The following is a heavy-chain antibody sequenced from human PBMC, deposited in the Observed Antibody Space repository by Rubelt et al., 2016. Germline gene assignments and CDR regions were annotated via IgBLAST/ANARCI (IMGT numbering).Heavy chain of an antibody. CDR1: GGSISTNTFF. D-gene: IGHD3-10*01. J-gene: IGHJ4*02. V-gene: IGHV4-39*07. CDR2: LDYSWST. CDR3: VRDRAIAWFFY. Sequence: QLQLQESGPGLVKPSETLSLTCTVSGGSISTNTFFWGWIRQPPGKGLEWIGSLDYSWSTYYNPSLMSRGPIPVEPSKSQFSLRLASVTAADTAMYDWVRDRAIAWFFYWGQGTLVTVSS.